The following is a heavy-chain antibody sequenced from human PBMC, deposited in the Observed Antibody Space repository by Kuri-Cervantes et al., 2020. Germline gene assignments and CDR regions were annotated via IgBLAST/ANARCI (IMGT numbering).Heavy chain of an antibody. Sequence: LRLSCTVSGGSISSSSYYWGWIRQPPGKGLEWIGRIYTSGSTNYNPSLKSRVTISVDTSKNQFSLKLSSVTAADTAVYYCARSPAGGYGDYFWGVWSPAGLGGMDVWGQGTTVTVSS. V-gene: IGHV4-61*02. CDR1: GGSISSSSYY. J-gene: IGHJ6*02. CDR2: IYTSGST. D-gene: IGHD4-17*01. CDR3: ARSPAGGYGDYFWGVWSPAGLGGMDV.